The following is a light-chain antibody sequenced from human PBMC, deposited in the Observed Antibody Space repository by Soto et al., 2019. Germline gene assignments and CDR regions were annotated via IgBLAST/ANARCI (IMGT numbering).Light chain of an antibody. CDR2: GAS. V-gene: IGKV3-15*01. Sequence: ERVMTQSPATLSESPGERATLSCRASQSVRSSLAWYQQKLDQAPRLLIYGASTRATGIPARFSGSGSETEFTLTISSLQSEDFAVYYCQQYYDRPLTFGQGTKLEIK. CDR1: QSVRSS. J-gene: IGKJ2*01. CDR3: QQYYDRPLT.